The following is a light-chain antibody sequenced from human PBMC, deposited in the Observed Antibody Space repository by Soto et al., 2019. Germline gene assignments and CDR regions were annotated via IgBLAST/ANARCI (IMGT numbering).Light chain of an antibody. Sequence: EMVMTQSPAILSVSPGESATLSCRASQSVNSNYLAWYQQHPGQPPRLLIYGISTMATGIPARFSGSGSGTEFSLTISSLQADDLATYDCQQYNTYSWSFGQGTKVEIK. J-gene: IGKJ1*01. V-gene: IGKV3-15*01. CDR2: GIS. CDR1: QSVNSN. CDR3: QQYNTYSWS.